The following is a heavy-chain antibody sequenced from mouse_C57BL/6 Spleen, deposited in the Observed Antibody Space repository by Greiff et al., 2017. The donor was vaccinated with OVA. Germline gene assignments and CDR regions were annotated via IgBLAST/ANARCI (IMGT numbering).Heavy chain of an antibody. J-gene: IGHJ3*01. D-gene: IGHD3-3*01. Sequence: VQLQQSGAELVKPGASVKVSCKASGYTFTSYWMHWVKQRPGQGLEWIGRIHPSDSDTNYNQKFKGKATLTVDKSSSTAYMQLSSLTSEDAAVYYCAMGDPFAYWGQGTLVTVSA. CDR1: GYTFTSYW. V-gene: IGHV1-74*01. CDR2: IHPSDSDT. CDR3: AMGDPFAY.